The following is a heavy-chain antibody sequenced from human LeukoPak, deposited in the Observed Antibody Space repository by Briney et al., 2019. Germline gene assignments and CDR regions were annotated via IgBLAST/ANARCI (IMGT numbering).Heavy chain of an antibody. D-gene: IGHD3-10*01. CDR3: LGSRRARGNY. CDR2: ISGSGGST. CDR1: GFTFSSYA. Sequence: GALRLSCAASGFTFSSYAMSWVRQAPGKGLEWVSGISGSGGSTYYADSVKGRFTISRDNSKNTLYLQMNSLRAEDTAVYYCLGSRRARGNYWGQGTLVTVSS. J-gene: IGHJ4*02. V-gene: IGHV3-23*01.